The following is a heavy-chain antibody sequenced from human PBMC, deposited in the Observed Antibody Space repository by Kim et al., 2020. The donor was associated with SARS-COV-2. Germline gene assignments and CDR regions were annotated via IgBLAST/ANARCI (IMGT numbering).Heavy chain of an antibody. Sequence: LKSRVTISVDTSKNQFSLKLSSVTAADTAVYYCARLGGYGGRVRLYYFDYWGQGTLVTVSS. CDR3: ARLGGYGGRVRLYYFDY. J-gene: IGHJ4*02. D-gene: IGHD2-15*01. V-gene: IGHV4-39*01.